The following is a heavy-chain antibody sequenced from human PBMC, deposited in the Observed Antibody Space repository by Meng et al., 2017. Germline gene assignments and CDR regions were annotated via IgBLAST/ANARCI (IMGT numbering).Heavy chain of an antibody. CDR2: ISYDGSNK. CDR3: AGGLMVNDY. CDR1: GFTFSSYA. V-gene: IGHV3-30*01. Sequence: GQVVGAGGGLVQPGGSLRLSCAASGFTFSSYAMHWVRQAPGKGLEWVAVISYDGSNKYYADSVKGRFTISRDNSKNTLYLQMNSLRAEDTAVYYCAGGLMVNDYWGQGTLVTVSS. D-gene: IGHD3-10*01. J-gene: IGHJ4*02.